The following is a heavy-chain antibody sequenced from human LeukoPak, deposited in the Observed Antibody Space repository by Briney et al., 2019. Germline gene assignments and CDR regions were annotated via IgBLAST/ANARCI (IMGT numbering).Heavy chain of an antibody. V-gene: IGHV7-4-1*02. CDR3: ARAGRRLFGVLIPLSFDY. J-gene: IGHJ4*02. CDR1: GYTFTRYA. CDR2: INTKTGNP. Sequence: ASVKVSCKASGYTFTRYAVNWVRQAPGQGLEWMGWINTKTGNPTYAQGFTGRFVFSLDTSVTTAYLQISSLKDEDTAVYYCARAGRRLFGVLIPLSFDYWGQGTPVTVSS. D-gene: IGHD3-3*01.